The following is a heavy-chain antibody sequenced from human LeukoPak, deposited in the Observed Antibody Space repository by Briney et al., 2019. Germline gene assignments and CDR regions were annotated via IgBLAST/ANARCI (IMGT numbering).Heavy chain of an antibody. V-gene: IGHV1-2*02. Sequence: GASVKVSCKASGYTFTGYYMHWVRQAPGQGLEWMGWINPNSGGTNYAQKFQGRVTMTRDTSISTAYMELSRLRSDDTAVYYCARGGITMVRGVMAHHFDYWGQGTLVTVSS. J-gene: IGHJ4*02. CDR1: GYTFTGYY. D-gene: IGHD3-10*01. CDR3: ARGGITMVRGVMAHHFDY. CDR2: INPNSGGT.